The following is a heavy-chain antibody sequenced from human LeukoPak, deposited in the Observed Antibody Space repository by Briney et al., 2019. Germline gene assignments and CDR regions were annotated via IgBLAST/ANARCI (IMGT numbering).Heavy chain of an antibody. CDR1: GYSFTTYG. CDR3: ARDHSSSCQLLDY. CDR2: ISAYNGDT. V-gene: IGHV1-18*01. D-gene: IGHD6-13*01. J-gene: IGHJ4*02. Sequence: ASVKVSCKTSGYSFTTYGVTWVRQAPRQGLEWMGWISAYNGDTNYAQKFQGRFTMTTDTSTSTADMELRSLRSDDTAVYYCARDHSSSCQLLDYWGQGTLVTISS.